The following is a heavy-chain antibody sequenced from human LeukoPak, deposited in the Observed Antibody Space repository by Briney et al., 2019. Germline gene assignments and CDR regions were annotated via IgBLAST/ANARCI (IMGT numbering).Heavy chain of an antibody. J-gene: IGHJ4*02. CDR1: GFTFSSYG. D-gene: IGHD3-3*01. V-gene: IGHV3-30*02. CDR3: AKQATYYDFWSGYSAFDY. CDR2: IRYDGSNK. Sequence: PGGSLRLSCAASGFTFSSYGMHWVRQAPGKGLEWVAFIRYDGSNKYYADSAKGRFTISRDNSKNTLYLQMNSLRAEDTAVYYCAKQATYYDFWSGYSAFDYWGQGTLVTVSS.